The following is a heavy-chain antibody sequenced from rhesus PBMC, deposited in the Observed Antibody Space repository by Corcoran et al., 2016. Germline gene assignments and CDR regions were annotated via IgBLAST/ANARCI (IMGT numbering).Heavy chain of an antibody. D-gene: IGHD5-12*01. CDR2: SRGRSGST. V-gene: IGHV4-99*02. J-gene: IGHJ4*01. CDR1: GYSISSGYY. CDR3: ARGTWIQIPDY. Sequence: QVQLQESGPGLVKPSETLSLTCAVSGYSISSGYYWGWIRQPPGKGLEYIGYSRGRSGSTYYNPSLKSRVTISKDTSKNQFSLKLSSVTAADTAGYYCARGTWIQIPDYWGQGVLVTVSS.